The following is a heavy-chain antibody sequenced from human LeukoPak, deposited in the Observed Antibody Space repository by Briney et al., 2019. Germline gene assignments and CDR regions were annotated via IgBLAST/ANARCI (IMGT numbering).Heavy chain of an antibody. CDR2: IIPIFGTA. CDR1: GYTFTDYY. V-gene: IGHV1-69*13. D-gene: IGHD3-9*01. CDR3: ARGGYDILTVVIEYYFDY. J-gene: IGHJ4*02. Sequence: GASVKVSCKASGYTFTDYYMHWVRQAPGQGLEWMGGIIPIFGTANYAQKFQGRVTITADESTSTAYMELSSLRSEDTAVYYCARGGYDILTVVIEYYFDYWGQGTLVTVSS.